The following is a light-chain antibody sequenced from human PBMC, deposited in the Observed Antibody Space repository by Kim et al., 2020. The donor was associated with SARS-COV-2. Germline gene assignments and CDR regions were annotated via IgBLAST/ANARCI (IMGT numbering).Light chain of an antibody. CDR2: GKN. Sequence: VALRQTVRITCQGDSLRSYYATWYQQKPGQAPIIVIYGKNNRPSGIPDRFSGSSSGNTASLTINGTQAGDEADYYCNSRDSNDNVVFGGGTQLTVL. CDR1: SLRSYY. J-gene: IGLJ2*01. V-gene: IGLV3-19*01. CDR3: NSRDSNDNVV.